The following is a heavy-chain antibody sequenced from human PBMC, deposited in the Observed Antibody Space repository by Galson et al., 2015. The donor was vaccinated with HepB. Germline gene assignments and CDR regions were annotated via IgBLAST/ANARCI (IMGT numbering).Heavy chain of an antibody. CDR3: ARGQYSSSWPLAD. J-gene: IGHJ4*02. Sequence: SVKVSCTASGYTFTSYDINWVRQATGQGLEWMGWMNPNSGNTGYAQKFQGRVTMTRNTSISTAYMELSSLRSEDTAVYYCARGQYSSSWPLADWGQGTLVTVSS. CDR2: MNPNSGNT. V-gene: IGHV1-8*01. D-gene: IGHD6-13*01. CDR1: GYTFTSYD.